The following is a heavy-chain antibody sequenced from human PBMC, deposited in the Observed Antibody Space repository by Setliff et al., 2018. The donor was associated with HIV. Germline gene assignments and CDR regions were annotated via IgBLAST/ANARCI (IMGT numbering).Heavy chain of an antibody. CDR2: INPNIGST. J-gene: IGHJ6*03. CDR1: GYTFTGYY. V-gene: IGHV1-2*06. D-gene: IGHD3-9*01. CDR3: ARDYRTTDILSSGYMDV. Sequence: ASVKVSCKASGYTFTGYYIHWVRQAPGQRLQWMGRINPNIGSTNYAQNFRGRATMTMDTSVNTAFMELSNLRSDDTAVYYCARDYRTTDILSSGYMDVWGKGTTVTVSS.